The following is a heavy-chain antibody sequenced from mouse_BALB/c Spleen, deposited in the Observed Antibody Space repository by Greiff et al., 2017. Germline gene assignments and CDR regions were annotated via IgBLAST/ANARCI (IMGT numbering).Heavy chain of an antibody. CDR3: ARHLQRLRDYAMDY. Sequence: DVHLVESGGGLVKPGGSLKLSCAASGFAFSSYDMSWVRQTPEKRLEWVAYISSGGGSTYYPDTVKGRFTISRDNAKNTLYLQMSSLKSEDTAMYYCARHLQRLRDYAMDYWGQGTAVTVSS. J-gene: IGHJ4*01. V-gene: IGHV5-12-1*01. CDR1: GFAFSSYD. D-gene: IGHD1-2*01. CDR2: ISSGGGST.